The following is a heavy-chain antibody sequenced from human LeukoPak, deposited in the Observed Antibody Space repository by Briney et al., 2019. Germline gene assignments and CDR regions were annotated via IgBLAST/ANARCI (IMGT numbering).Heavy chain of an antibody. V-gene: IGHV3-21*01. CDR1: GFTFSSYS. CDR3: ATMTTVTTPTD. CDR2: ISSSSSYI. D-gene: IGHD4-17*01. Sequence: AGGSLRLSCAASGFTFSSYSMNWVRQAPGKGLEWVSSISSSSSYIYYANSVKGRFTISRDNAKNSLYLQMNSLRAEDTAVYYCATMTTVTTPTDWGQGTLVTVSS. J-gene: IGHJ4*02.